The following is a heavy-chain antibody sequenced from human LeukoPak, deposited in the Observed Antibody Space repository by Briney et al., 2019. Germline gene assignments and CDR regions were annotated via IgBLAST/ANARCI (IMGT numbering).Heavy chain of an antibody. CDR2: ISGSGDNT. V-gene: IGHV3-23*01. J-gene: IGHJ4*02. CDR3: AKGSYYDSSGSFYFDY. CDR1: GFTFSSYA. Sequence: GGSLRLSCAASGFTFSSYAMSWVRQAPGKGLEWVSGISGSGDNTYYADSVKGRFTISRDNSKNTLYVQVNSLGTEDTAAYYCAKGSYYDSSGSFYFDYWGQGTPVTVSS. D-gene: IGHD3-22*01.